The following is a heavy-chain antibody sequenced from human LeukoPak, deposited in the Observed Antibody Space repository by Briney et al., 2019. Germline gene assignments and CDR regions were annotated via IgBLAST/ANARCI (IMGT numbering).Heavy chain of an antibody. V-gene: IGHV3-23*01. D-gene: IGHD3-16*02. Sequence: GGSLRLSCAASGFTFSSYAMSWVRQAPGKGLEWVSAISGSGGSTYYADSVKGRFTISRDNSKNSLYLQMNSLRVEDTAVYYCARYDVWGSYRAFDYWGQGTLVTVSS. CDR2: ISGSGGST. CDR3: ARYDVWGSYRAFDY. CDR1: GFTFSSYA. J-gene: IGHJ4*02.